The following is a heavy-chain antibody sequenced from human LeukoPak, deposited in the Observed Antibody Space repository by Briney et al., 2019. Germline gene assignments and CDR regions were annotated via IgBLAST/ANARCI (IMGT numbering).Heavy chain of an antibody. J-gene: IGHJ4*02. CDR3: ARAETPILTGYSYYFDY. V-gene: IGHV3-66*02. Sequence: GGSLRLSCAASGFTVSSNYMSWVRQAPGKGLEWVSVIYSGGSTYYADSVKGRFTISRDNSKNTLYLQMNSLRAEDTAVSYCARAETPILTGYSYYFDYWGQGTLVTASS. CDR1: GFTVSSNY. D-gene: IGHD3-9*01. CDR2: IYSGGST.